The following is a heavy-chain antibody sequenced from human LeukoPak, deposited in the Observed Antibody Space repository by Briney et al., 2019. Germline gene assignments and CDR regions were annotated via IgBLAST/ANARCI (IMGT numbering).Heavy chain of an antibody. CDR1: GYTFASYY. Sequence: ASVKVSCKASGYTFASYYMNWVRQAPGQGLEWMGGIIPIFGTTKYAQKFQGRVTITADESTNTVYVELSSLRSEDTAVYYCARISYVDTVIDYWGQGTLVTVSS. J-gene: IGHJ4*02. CDR3: ARISYVDTVIDY. V-gene: IGHV1-69*13. D-gene: IGHD5-18*01. CDR2: IIPIFGTT.